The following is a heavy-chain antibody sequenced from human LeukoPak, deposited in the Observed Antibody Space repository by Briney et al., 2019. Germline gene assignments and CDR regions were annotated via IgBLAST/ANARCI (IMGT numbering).Heavy chain of an antibody. CDR2: ISYDGSNK. Sequence: PGGSLRLSCAASGFTFSSYGMHWVRQAPGKRLEWVAVISYDGSNKYYADSVKGRFTISRDNSKNTLYLQMNSLRTEDTAVYYCAKGYYGGGLDYWGQGTLVTVSS. CDR3: AKGYYGGGLDY. CDR1: GFTFSSYG. J-gene: IGHJ4*02. V-gene: IGHV3-30*18. D-gene: IGHD4-23*01.